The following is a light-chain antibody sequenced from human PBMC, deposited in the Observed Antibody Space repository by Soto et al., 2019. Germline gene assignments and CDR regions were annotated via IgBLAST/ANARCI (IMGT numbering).Light chain of an antibody. CDR3: SSYTSSSTPYV. CDR1: SSDVGGYEY. J-gene: IGLJ1*01. V-gene: IGLV2-14*01. Sequence: QSVLTQPASVSGSPGQSITISCTGTSSDVGGYEYVSWYQQHPGKAPKLMIYEVSNRPSGVADRFSGSKSGNTASLTISGLQAEDEADYYRSSYTSSSTPYVYGTGTKVTV. CDR2: EVS.